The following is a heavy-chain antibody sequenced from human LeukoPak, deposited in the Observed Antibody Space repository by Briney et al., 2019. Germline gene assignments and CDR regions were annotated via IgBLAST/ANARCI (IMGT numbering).Heavy chain of an antibody. CDR1: GFTFSSHA. D-gene: IGHD1-26*01. CDR3: AKAPNIVGATGFLDY. J-gene: IGHJ4*02. V-gene: IGHV3-23*01. Sequence: GGSLRLSCAASGFTFSSHAMSWVRQAPGKGLEWVSAISGSGGSTYYADSVKGRFTISRDNSKNTLYLQMNSLRAEDTAVYYCAKAPNIVGATGFLDYWGQGTLVTVSS. CDR2: ISGSGGST.